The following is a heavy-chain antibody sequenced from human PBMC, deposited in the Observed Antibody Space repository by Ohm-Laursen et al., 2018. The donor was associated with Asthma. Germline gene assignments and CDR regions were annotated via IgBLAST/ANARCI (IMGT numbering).Heavy chain of an antibody. J-gene: IGHJ6*02. CDR2: IKSKTDGGTT. D-gene: IGHD2-2*01. Sequence: GSLRLSCSASGFTFSAHYMDWVRQAPGKGLEWVGRIKSKTDGGTTDYAAPVKGRFTISRDDSKNTLYLQMNSLKTEDTAVYYCTTGCSTCGTDYYYYGMDVWGQGTTVTVSS. CDR3: TTGCSTCGTDYYYYGMDV. V-gene: IGHV3-15*01. CDR1: GFTFSAHY.